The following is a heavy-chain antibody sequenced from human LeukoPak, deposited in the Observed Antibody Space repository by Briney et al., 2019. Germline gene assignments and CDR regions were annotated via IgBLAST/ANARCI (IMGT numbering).Heavy chain of an antibody. D-gene: IGHD6-13*01. V-gene: IGHV4-59*11. J-gene: IGHJ5*02. CDR1: GASISSHY. Sequence: SETLSLTCTVSGASISSHYWSWIRQPPGKGLEWIGYIYYSGSTNYNPSLKSRVTISVDTSKNQFSLKLSSVTAADTAVYYCASYSRGPQHNWFDPWGQGTLVTVSS. CDR2: IYYSGST. CDR3: ASYSRGPQHNWFDP.